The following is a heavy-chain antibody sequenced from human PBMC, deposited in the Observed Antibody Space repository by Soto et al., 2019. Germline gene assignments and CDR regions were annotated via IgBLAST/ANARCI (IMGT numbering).Heavy chain of an antibody. Sequence: PGGSLRLSCAASGFTFDNYAMTWVRQAPGKGLEWVSTISSSGTTTYYADSVKGRFTISRDNSKNTLYLQMNSLRAEDTAVYYCAKDLIYGYNSGRPFDSWGQGTLVTVSS. J-gene: IGHJ4*02. CDR1: GFTFDNYA. D-gene: IGHD6-19*01. CDR3: AKDLIYGYNSGRPFDS. CDR2: ISSSGTTT. V-gene: IGHV3-23*01.